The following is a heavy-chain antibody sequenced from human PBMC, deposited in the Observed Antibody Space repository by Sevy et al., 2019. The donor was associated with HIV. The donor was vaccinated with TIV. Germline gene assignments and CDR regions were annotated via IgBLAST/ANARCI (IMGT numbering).Heavy chain of an antibody. J-gene: IGHJ4*02. Sequence: GGSLRLSCAASGFTFSDHYMEWVRQAPGKGLEWVGRTRNKADGYTTEDAASVKGRFTISRDDSENSLYLQMNSLKTEDTAVYYCSTHAGIAAAGRVSDYWGQGALVTVSS. CDR2: TRNKADGYTT. D-gene: IGHD6-13*01. V-gene: IGHV3-72*01. CDR3: STHAGIAAAGRVSDY. CDR1: GFTFSDHY.